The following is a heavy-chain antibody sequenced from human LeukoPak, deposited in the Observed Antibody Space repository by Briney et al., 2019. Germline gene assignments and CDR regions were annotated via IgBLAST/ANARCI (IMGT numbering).Heavy chain of an antibody. D-gene: IGHD4-23*01. CDR3: ARNAGGNLDY. Sequence: PSETLSLTCAVSSDSITSYSWNWIRQPPGKELEWTGYIFYSGSTDYNPSLKSRVTMSVDTFKHQLSLKLSSVTAADTAVYYCARNAGGNLDYWGRGTLVIVSS. J-gene: IGHJ4*02. V-gene: IGHV4-59*08. CDR2: IFYSGST. CDR1: SDSITSYS.